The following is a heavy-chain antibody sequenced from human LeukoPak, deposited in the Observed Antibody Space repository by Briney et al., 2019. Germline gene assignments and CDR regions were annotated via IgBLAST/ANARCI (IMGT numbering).Heavy chain of an antibody. CDR2: ISSSGSTI. D-gene: IGHD6-19*01. CDR3: ARSGYSSGWYNYFDY. Sequence: PGGPLSPPCAAPGLTFSSYEMNWVRKVQGKGLEWVSYISSSGSTIYYADSVKGRFTISRDNAKNSLYLQMNSLRAEDAAVYYCARSGYSSGWYNYFDYWGQGTLVTVSS. CDR1: GLTFSSYE. J-gene: IGHJ4*02. V-gene: IGHV3-48*03.